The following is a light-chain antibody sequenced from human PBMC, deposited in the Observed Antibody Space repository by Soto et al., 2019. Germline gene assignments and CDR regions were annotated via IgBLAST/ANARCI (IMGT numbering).Light chain of an antibody. CDR2: SDN. V-gene: IGLV1-44*01. CDR1: SSNIGTYS. Sequence: QSVLTQPPSASGTPGQRVTISCSGRSSNIGTYSVNWYQQVPGMAPRLLIYSDNQRPSGVPDRFSGSKSGTSVSLAISGLQSEDEADYYCAAWDDSLNAVMFGGGTQLTVL. J-gene: IGLJ3*02. CDR3: AAWDDSLNAVM.